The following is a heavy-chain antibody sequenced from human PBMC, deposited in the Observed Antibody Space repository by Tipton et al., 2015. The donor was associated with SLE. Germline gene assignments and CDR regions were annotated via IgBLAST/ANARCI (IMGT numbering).Heavy chain of an antibody. V-gene: IGHV4-39*01. CDR2: IYYSGST. Sequence: TLSLTCTVSGGSISSSTNYWGWIRQPPGKGLEWIGSIYYSGSTYYNPPLKSRVTISVETSKNQFSLKLSSVTAADTAMYYCAKTSSRYPYFDYWDQGTLVTVSS. CDR3: AKTSSRYPYFDY. CDR1: GGSISSSTNY. J-gene: IGHJ4*02. D-gene: IGHD6-13*01.